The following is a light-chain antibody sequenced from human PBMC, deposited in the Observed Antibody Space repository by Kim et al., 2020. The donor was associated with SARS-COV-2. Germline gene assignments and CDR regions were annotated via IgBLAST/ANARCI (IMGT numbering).Light chain of an antibody. CDR1: SSDVGGYNY. J-gene: IGLJ2*01. CDR3: SSYGGSDNLV. Sequence: GQSVTISCTGTSSDVGGYNYVSWYQRHPGKGPKLMIYEVTKRPSGVPDRFSGSKSGNTASLTVSGLQADDEADYYCSSYGGSDNLVFGGGTQLTVL. V-gene: IGLV2-8*01. CDR2: EVT.